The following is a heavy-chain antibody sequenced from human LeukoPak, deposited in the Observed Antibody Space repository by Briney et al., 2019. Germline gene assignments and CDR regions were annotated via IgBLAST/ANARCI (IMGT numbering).Heavy chain of an antibody. CDR3: ARGGTYYTSGSYLGY. Sequence: PSETLSLTCTVSGGSISSLYWSWVRQPPGKGLEWIGYIYHRGSATYNPSLKSRVAISLATSKNQFSLKLSSVTAADTAVYYCARGGTYYTSGSYLGYWGQGTLVTVSS. CDR1: GGSISSLY. V-gene: IGHV4-59*01. CDR2: IYHRGSA. D-gene: IGHD3-10*01. J-gene: IGHJ4*02.